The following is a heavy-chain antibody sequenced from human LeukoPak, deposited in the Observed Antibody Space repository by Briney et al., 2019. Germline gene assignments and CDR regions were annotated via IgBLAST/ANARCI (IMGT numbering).Heavy chain of an antibody. CDR1: GGSISSGGYS. J-gene: IGHJ4*02. CDR3: AGARGLLFDY. D-gene: IGHD3-10*01. CDR2: IYYSGST. V-gene: IGHV4-31*03. Sequence: SQTLSLTCTVSGGSISSGGYSWSWIRQHPGKGLEWIGYIYYSGSTYYNPSLKSRVTISVDTSKSQLSLKLSSVTAADTAVYYCAGARGLLFDYWGQGTLVTVSS.